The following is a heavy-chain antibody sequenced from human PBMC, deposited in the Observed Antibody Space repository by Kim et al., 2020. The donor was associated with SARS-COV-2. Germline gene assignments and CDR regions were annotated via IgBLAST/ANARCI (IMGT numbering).Heavy chain of an antibody. CDR1: GYSFTSYW. D-gene: IGHD3-22*01. Sequence: GESLKISCKGSGYSFTSYWISWVRQMPGKGLEWMGRIDPSDSYTNYSPSFQGHVTISADKSISTAYLQWSSLKASDTAMYYCAMSYYYDSSGYPYSFDYWGQGTLVTVSS. CDR3: AMSYYYDSSGYPYSFDY. CDR2: IDPSDSYT. V-gene: IGHV5-10-1*01. J-gene: IGHJ4*02.